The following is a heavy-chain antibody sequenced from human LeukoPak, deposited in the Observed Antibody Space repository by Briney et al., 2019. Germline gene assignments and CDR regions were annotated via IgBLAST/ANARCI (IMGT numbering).Heavy chain of an antibody. CDR2: INPNSGGT. Sequence: ASVKVSCKASGYTFTGYYMHWVRQAPGQGLEWMGRINPNSGGTNYAQKFQGRVTMTRDTSISTAYMELSRLRSDDTAVYYCAREPDCSGGSCYSRYFDLWGRGTLVTVSS. D-gene: IGHD2-15*01. CDR1: GYTFTGYY. J-gene: IGHJ2*01. V-gene: IGHV1-2*06. CDR3: AREPDCSGGSCYSRYFDL.